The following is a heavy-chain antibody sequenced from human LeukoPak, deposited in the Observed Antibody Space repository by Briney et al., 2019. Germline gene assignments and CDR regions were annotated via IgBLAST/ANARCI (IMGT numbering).Heavy chain of an antibody. D-gene: IGHD3-10*01. CDR1: GGSISSYY. CDR2: IYYSGST. Sequence: SETLSLTCTVSGGSISSYYWSWIRQPPGKGLEWIGYIYYSGSTNYNPSLKSRVTISVDTSKNQFSLKLSSVTAADTAVYYCARARIGYYGSGSQAPLWFDPWGQGTLVTVSS. J-gene: IGHJ5*02. CDR3: ARARIGYYGSGSQAPLWFDP. V-gene: IGHV4-59*01.